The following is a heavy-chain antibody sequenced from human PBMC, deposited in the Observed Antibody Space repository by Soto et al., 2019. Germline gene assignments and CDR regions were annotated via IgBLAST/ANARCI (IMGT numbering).Heavy chain of an antibody. CDR2: IIPIFGTA. V-gene: IGHV1-69*13. D-gene: IGHD6-13*01. CDR3: ARDSQPYYSSSWYYYGMDV. Sequence: SVKVSCKASGGTFSSYAISWVRQAPGQGLEWMGGIIPIFGTANYAQKFQGRVTITADESTSTAYMELSSLRSEDTAVYYCARDSQPYYSSSWYYYGMDVWGPGTTVTVSS. CDR1: GGTFSSYA. J-gene: IGHJ6*02.